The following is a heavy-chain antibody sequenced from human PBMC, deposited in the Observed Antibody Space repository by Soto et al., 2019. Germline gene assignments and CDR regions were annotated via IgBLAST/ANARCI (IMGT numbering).Heavy chain of an antibody. J-gene: IGHJ3*02. CDR1: GYTFTGYY. D-gene: IGHD3-10*01. CDR2: INPNSGGT. Sequence: ASVKVSCKASGYTFTGYYMHWVRQAPGQGLEWMGWINPNSGGTNYAQKFQGWVTMTRDTSISTVYMELSRLRSDDTAVYYCARGLSGLIGSGQHDAFDIWGQGTMVTVSS. V-gene: IGHV1-2*04. CDR3: ARGLSGLIGSGQHDAFDI.